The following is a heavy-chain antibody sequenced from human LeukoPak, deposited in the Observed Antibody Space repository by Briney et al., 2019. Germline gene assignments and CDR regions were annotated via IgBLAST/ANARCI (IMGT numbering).Heavy chain of an antibody. V-gene: IGHV3-23*01. D-gene: IGHD3-10*01. CDR2: ISASGRST. Sequence: QTGGSLRLSCAASGVTFSSYAMSWVRQAPGRGLEWVSAISASGRSTFYADSVKGRFTISRDNSKNTLYLQMNSLRAEDTAVYYCARKAGYYYGSGDYWGQGTLVTVSS. J-gene: IGHJ4*02. CDR1: GVTFSSYA. CDR3: ARKAGYYYGSGDY.